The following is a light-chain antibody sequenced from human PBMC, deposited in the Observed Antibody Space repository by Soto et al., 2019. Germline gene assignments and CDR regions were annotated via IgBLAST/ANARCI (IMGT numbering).Light chain of an antibody. V-gene: IGKV2-28*01. Sequence: DIVMTQSPLSLPVTPGEPASLSCRSSQSLLHSNGYTYLDWYLQKPGQSPQLLIYLDSIRASGGTDRFRGSGSGTDFKLENSGVEAEDVGVYYGMEGQQTPYTFGQGTKLESK. CDR3: MEGQQTPYT. CDR2: LDS. CDR1: QSLLHSNGYTY. J-gene: IGKJ2*01.